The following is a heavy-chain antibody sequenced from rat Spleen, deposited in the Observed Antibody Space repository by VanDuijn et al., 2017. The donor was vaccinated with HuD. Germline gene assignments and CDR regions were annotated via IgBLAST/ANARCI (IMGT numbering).Heavy chain of an antibody. D-gene: IGHD1-4*01. CDR1: GFTFSNYG. CDR2: ISTVGGNT. J-gene: IGHJ4*01. Sequence: EVQLVESGGGLVQPGRSLKLSCAASGFTFSNYGMAWVRQTPTKGLEWVASISTVGGNTYYRDSVKGRFTISRDNAKNTQYLQMDSLRSEDTATYYCARRGINYPGWVMDAWGQGASVTVSS. CDR3: ARRGINYPGWVMDA. V-gene: IGHV5S14*01.